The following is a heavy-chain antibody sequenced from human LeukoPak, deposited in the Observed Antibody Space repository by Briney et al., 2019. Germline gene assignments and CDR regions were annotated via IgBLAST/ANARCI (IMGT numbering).Heavy chain of an antibody. CDR1: GFAFNNNW. Sequence: GGSLRLSCTASGFAFNNNWMNWVRQAPGKGLEWVANIKQDGSDKSYVDSVKGRFTISRDNAKNSLYLQMSSLRAADTAVYYCAGSHHNSGSAYTPFDYWGQGTLVTVSS. CDR2: IKQDGSDK. V-gene: IGHV3-7*01. J-gene: IGHJ4*02. CDR3: AGSHHNSGSAYTPFDY. D-gene: IGHD3-16*01.